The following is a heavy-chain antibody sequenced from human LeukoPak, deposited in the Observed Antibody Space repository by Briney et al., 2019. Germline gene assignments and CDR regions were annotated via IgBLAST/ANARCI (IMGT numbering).Heavy chain of an antibody. J-gene: IGHJ6*03. CDR1: GYSFTSYW. CDR2: TYPGDSDP. Sequence: GHSLKISCKGSGYSFTSYWIGWVRQMLGKGLEWMGITYPGDSDPRYHPSFQGQVPISAAKPITTPYLQWSSLKASDTAMYYCARQRVVVPPYWDYMDVWGKGTTVTVSS. CDR3: ARQRVVVPPYWDYMDV. V-gene: IGHV5-51*01. D-gene: IGHD2-2*01.